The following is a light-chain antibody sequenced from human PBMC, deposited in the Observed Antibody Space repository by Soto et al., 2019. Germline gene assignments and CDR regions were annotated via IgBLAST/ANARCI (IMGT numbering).Light chain of an antibody. CDR2: GAS. CDR1: QSVNSN. J-gene: IGKJ3*01. Sequence: IMMTQSPVTRSVSPGEIATLSCRASQSVNSNLACYQQKPGQAPRLLIYGASTRATGIPASFIGNGSGTEFTLTASSLQPEDFAVYYCQQYNNWPFTFGPGTKVDIK. V-gene: IGKV3-15*01. CDR3: QQYNNWPFT.